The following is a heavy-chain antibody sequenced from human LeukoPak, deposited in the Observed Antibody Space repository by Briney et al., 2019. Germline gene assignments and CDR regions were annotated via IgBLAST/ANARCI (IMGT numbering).Heavy chain of an antibody. J-gene: IGHJ5*02. CDR3: ARGRYCSGGSCYSGWFDP. V-gene: IGHV3-30*03. CDR1: GFTFSSYA. CDR2: ISYDGSNK. D-gene: IGHD2-15*01. Sequence: GGSLRLSCAASGFTFSSYAMSWVRQAPGKGLEWVAVISYDGSNKYYADSVKGRFTISRDNSKNTLYLQMNSLRAEDTAVYYCARGRYCSGGSCYSGWFDPWGQGTLVTVSS.